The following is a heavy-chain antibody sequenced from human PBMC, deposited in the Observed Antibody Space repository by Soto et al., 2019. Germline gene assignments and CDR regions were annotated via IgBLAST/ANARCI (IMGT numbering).Heavy chain of an antibody. D-gene: IGHD2-15*01. J-gene: IGHJ5*02. CDR2: IIPIFGTA. Sequence: QVQLVQSGAEVKKPGSSVKVSCKASGGTFSSYAISWVRQAPGQGLEWMGGIIPIFGTANYAQKFQGRVTITADESTSTAYVELSSLRSEDTALYYGARSACSGGSCYYNWFDPWGQGTLVTVSS. V-gene: IGHV1-69*01. CDR3: ARSACSGGSCYYNWFDP. CDR1: GGTFSSYA.